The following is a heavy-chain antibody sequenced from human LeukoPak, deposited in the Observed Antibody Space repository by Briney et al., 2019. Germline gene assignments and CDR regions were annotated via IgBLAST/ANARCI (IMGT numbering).Heavy chain of an antibody. CDR2: MSSSDDGR. D-gene: IGHD2-15*01. J-gene: IGHJ4*02. Sequence: GGTLRLSCAASGFTFSSYAMSWVRQAPGKGLEWVSAMSSSDDGRYYAASVRGRFTISRDTSRSTLYLQMNSLRAEDAAVYYCAKAPVTSCRGAFCYPFDYWGQGTLVTVSS. CDR1: GFTFSSYA. V-gene: IGHV3-23*01. CDR3: AKAPVTSCRGAFCYPFDY.